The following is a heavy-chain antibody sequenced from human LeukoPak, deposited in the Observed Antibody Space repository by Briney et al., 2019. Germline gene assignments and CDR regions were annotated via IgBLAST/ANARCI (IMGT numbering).Heavy chain of an antibody. J-gene: IGHJ4*02. Sequence: GASVKVSCKASGGTFSSYAISWVRQAPGQGLEWMGGIIPIFGTANYAQKFQGRVTITADESTSTAYMELSSLRSEDTAVYYCARDEVDYYDSSGYPGSGIFDCWGQGTLVTVSS. CDR1: GGTFSSYA. D-gene: IGHD3-22*01. V-gene: IGHV1-69*13. CDR2: IIPIFGTA. CDR3: ARDEVDYYDSSGYPGSGIFDC.